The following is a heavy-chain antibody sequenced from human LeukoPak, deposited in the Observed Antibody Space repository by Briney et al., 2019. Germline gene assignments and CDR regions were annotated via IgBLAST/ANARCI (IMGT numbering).Heavy chain of an antibody. CDR2: IYTSGST. D-gene: IGHD3-9*01. CDR3: ARDILTGYYLYYYGMDV. Sequence: SETLSLTCTVSGGSISSYYWSWIRQPAGKGLEWIGRIYTSGSTNYNSSLKSRVTMSVDTSKNQFSLKLSSVTAADTAVYYCARDILTGYYLYYYGMDVWGQGTTVTVSS. CDR1: GGSISSYY. J-gene: IGHJ6*02. V-gene: IGHV4-4*07.